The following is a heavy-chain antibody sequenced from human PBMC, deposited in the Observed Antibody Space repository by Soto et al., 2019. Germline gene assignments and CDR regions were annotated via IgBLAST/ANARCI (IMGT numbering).Heavy chain of an antibody. CDR1: GASVSSGSYF. Sequence: QVQLQESGPGLVKPSETLSLTCAVSGASVSSGSYFWSWIRQPPGKGLEWIGYIYFIGSADYTPPLKSRAAISLDKSTNQLSLKLSSVTAADTAGYYCARENGRGYYRMDVWGQGTTFTVAS. D-gene: IGHD2-8*01. J-gene: IGHJ6*02. V-gene: IGHV4-61*01. CDR3: ARENGRGYYRMDV. CDR2: IYFIGSA.